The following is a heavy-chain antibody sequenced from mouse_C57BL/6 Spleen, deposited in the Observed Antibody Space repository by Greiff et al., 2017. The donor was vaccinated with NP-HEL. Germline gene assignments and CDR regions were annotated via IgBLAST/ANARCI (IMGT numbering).Heavy chain of an antibody. CDR3: ARGITTVVAPYWYFDV. D-gene: IGHD1-1*01. CDR2: IYPGDGDT. J-gene: IGHJ1*03. V-gene: IGHV1-82*01. CDR1: GYAFSSSW. Sequence: VQLQQSGPELVKPGASVKISCKASGYAFSSSWMNCVKQRPGKGLEWIGRIYPGDGDTNYNGKFKGKATLTADKSSSTAYMQLSSLTSEDSAVYFCARGITTVVAPYWYFDVWGTGTTVTVSS.